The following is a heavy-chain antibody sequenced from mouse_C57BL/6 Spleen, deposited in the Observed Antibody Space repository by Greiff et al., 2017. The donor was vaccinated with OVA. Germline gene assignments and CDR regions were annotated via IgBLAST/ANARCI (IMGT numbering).Heavy chain of an antibody. J-gene: IGHJ1*03. CDR1: GFTFSSYA. CDR3: ASGRYFDV. Sequence: DVMLVESGGGLVKPGGSLKLSCAASGFTFSSYAMSWVRQTPEKRLEWVATISDGGSYTYYPDNVKGRFTISRDNAKNNLYLQMSHLKSEDTAMYYCASGRYFDVWGTGTTVTVSS. V-gene: IGHV5-4*03. CDR2: ISDGGSYT.